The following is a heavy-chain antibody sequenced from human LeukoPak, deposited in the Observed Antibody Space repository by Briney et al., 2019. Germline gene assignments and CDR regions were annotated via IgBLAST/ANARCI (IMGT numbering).Heavy chain of an antibody. CDR3: ARDPYYGDYVV. J-gene: IGHJ4*02. D-gene: IGHD4-17*01. V-gene: IGHV3-48*03. CDR1: GFTFSSYE. Sequence: TGGSLRLSCAASGFTFSSYEMNWVRQAPGKGLEWVSYISSSGSTIYYADSVTGRFTISRDNAKNSLYLQMNSLRAEDTAVYYCARDPYYGDYVVWGQGTLVTVSS. CDR2: ISSSGSTI.